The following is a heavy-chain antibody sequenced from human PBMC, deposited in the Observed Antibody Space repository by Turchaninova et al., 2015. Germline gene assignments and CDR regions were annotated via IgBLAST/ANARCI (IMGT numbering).Heavy chain of an antibody. CDR2: TYSWSRLSD. V-gene: IGHV6-1*01. CDR3: ARGGTYFKGFEF. J-gene: IGHJ4*02. D-gene: IGHD1-26*01. CDR1: GDSVSSSSAA. Sequence: QVQLQQSGPGLVKPSQTLSLTCAISGDSVSSSSAAWTWIRQSPSNGLAWLGRTYSWSRLSDDYGLFCQAQFTIHFNQSGNQFSLRLNSVTPEDTAVYYCARGGTYFKGFEFWGQGALVTVSS.